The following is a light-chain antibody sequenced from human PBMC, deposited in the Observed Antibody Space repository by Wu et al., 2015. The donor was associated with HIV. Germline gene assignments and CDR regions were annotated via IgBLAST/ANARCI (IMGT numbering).Light chain of an antibody. J-gene: IGKJ1*01. CDR3: QQYDSYWWT. Sequence: AIQLTQSPSSLSASVGDRVTITCRASQGISSYLAWYQQKPGKAPKLLIYDASTLQSGVPSRFSGSGSGTDFTLTISSLQPDDFATYYCQQYDSYWWTFGQGTKVEIK. CDR2: DAS. CDR1: QGISSY. V-gene: IGKV1-13*02.